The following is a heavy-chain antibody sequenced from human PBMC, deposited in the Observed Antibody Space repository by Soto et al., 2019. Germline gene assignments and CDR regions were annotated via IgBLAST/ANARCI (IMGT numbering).Heavy chain of an antibody. CDR3: AKDWGSSGWFNWFDP. J-gene: IGHJ5*02. V-gene: IGHV3-30*18. D-gene: IGHD6-19*01. CDR1: GFTLSNTG. CDR2: ISHDGSNT. Sequence: SLRLSCVASGFTLSNTGMDWVRQAPGKGLEWVAMISHDGSNTYYGDSVKGRFTISRDNSWNTLYLQMDSLRPEDTSVYYCAKDWGSSGWFNWFDPWGQGTLVTVSS.